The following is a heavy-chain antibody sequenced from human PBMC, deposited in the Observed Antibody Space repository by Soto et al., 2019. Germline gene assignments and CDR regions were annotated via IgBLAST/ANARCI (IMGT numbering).Heavy chain of an antibody. Sequence: QVQLVQSGAEVKKPGASVKVSCKASGYTFTSYGISWVRQAPGQGLEWMGWISAYNGNTNYAQKLQGRVTMTTDTSTSTGYMGLRSLRSDDPAGYYRARGSGYDYPGLSVYWGQGTLVTVSS. V-gene: IGHV1-18*01. CDR3: ARGSGYDYPGLSVY. CDR1: GYTFTSYG. CDR2: ISAYNGNT. D-gene: IGHD5-12*01. J-gene: IGHJ4*02.